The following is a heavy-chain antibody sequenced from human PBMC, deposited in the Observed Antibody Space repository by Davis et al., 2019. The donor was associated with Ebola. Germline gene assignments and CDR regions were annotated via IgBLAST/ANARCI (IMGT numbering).Heavy chain of an antibody. CDR1: AYTFTSYA. Sequence: ASVTVSCKASAYTFTSYAMHWVRQAPGQRLEWMGWINAGNGNTKYSQKFQGRVTITRDTSASTAYMELSSLRSKDTAVYYCARKGNYYGSGSYYLDWGQGTLVTVSS. CDR3: ARKGNYYGSGSYYLD. V-gene: IGHV1-3*01. CDR2: INAGNGNT. D-gene: IGHD3-10*01. J-gene: IGHJ4*02.